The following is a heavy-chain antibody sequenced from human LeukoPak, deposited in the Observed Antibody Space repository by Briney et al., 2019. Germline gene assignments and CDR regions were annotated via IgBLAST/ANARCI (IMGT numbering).Heavy chain of an antibody. CDR1: GGSFSGYY. CDR2: INHSGST. Sequence: MPSETLSLTCAVYGGSFSGYYWSWIRQPPGKGLEWIGEINHSGSTNYNPSLKSRVTISVDTSKNQFSLKLSSVTAADTAVYYCARGNVLRFLGWLYINWFDPWGQGTLVTVSS. J-gene: IGHJ5*02. V-gene: IGHV4-34*01. D-gene: IGHD3-3*01. CDR3: ARGNVLRFLGWLYINWFDP.